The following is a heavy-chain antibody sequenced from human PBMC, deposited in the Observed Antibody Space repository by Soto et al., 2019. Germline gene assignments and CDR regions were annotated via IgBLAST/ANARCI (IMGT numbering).Heavy chain of an antibody. V-gene: IGHV1-2*02. D-gene: IGHD1-26*01. CDR2: IGPESGAT. CDR3: GRGRSGQIVVFY. J-gene: IGHJ4*02. Sequence: ASVKVSCKASGYTFTGHYIHWVRQAPEQGPEWMGEIGPESGATRYAQKFQGRVIMTRDMSITTVYMELNNLSPDDTAVYYCGRGRSGQIVVFYWGQGTPVTSP. CDR1: GYTFTGHY.